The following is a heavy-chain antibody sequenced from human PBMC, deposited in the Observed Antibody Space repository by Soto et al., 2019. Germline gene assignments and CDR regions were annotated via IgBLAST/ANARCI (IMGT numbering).Heavy chain of an antibody. CDR3: ANDQKTTVTMYYFDY. V-gene: IGHV3-23*01. CDR2: ISGSGGST. J-gene: IGHJ4*02. Sequence: EVQLLESGGGLVKPGGSLRLSCAASGFTFSSYAMSWVRQAPGKGLEWVSAISGSGGSTYFADSVKGRFTISRDNSKNALYLQLNSLTAEDTAVYYCANDQKTTVTMYYFDYWGQGTLVTVSS. CDR1: GFTFSSYA. D-gene: IGHD4-17*01.